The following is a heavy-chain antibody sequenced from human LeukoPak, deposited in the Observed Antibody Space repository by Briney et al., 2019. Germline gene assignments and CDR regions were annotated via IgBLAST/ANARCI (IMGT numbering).Heavy chain of an antibody. J-gene: IGHJ4*02. D-gene: IGHD3-10*01. V-gene: IGHV1-8*01. CDR1: GYTFTSYD. CDR2: MNPNSGNT. Sequence: ASVKVSCKASGYTFTSYDINWVRQATGQGLEWMGWMNPNSGNTGYAQKFQGRVTITADESTSTAYMELSSLRSEDTAVYYCARAGGSGSYYPDYWGQGTLVTVSS. CDR3: ARAGGSGSYYPDY.